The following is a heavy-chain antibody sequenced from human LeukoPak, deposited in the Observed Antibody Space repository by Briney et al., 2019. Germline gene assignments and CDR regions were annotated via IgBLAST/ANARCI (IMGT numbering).Heavy chain of an antibody. CDR1: GFTFSSYE. J-gene: IGHJ6*03. CDR2: ISSSGSTI. Sequence: PGGSLRLSCAASGFTFSSYEMNWVRQAPGKGLEWVSYISSSGSTIYYADSVKGRFTISRDNAKNSLYLQMNSLRAEDTAVYYCAKTYKGITFKGRGYYYYMDVWGKGTTVTVSS. V-gene: IGHV3-48*03. D-gene: IGHD3-10*01. CDR3: AKTYKGITFKGRGYYYYMDV.